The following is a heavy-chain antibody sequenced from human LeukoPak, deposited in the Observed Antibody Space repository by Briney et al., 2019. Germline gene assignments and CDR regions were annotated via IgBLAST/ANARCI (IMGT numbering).Heavy chain of an antibody. J-gene: IGHJ4*02. CDR3: AREGASLILMVIPPDY. CDR1: RFTFSSYA. Sequence: GGSLRLSCAASRFTFSSYAMSWVRQAPGKGLEWVSAISYSGDNTHYTDSVKGRFTISRDNSKNTLYLQMNSLRVEDTAIYYCAREGASLILMVIPPDYWGQGTLVTVSS. CDR2: ISYSGDNT. D-gene: IGHD3-22*01. V-gene: IGHV3-23*01.